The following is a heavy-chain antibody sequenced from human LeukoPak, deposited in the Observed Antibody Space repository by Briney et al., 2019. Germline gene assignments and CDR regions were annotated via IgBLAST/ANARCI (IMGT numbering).Heavy chain of an antibody. CDR1: GFTVSSNY. Sequence: QTGGSLRLSCAASGFTVSSNYMSWVRQAPGKGLEWVANIKQDGSERNYVDTVKGRFIISRDNAKNLLYLQMNSLRAEDTAVYYCARENWAPYDWGQGTLVTVSS. D-gene: IGHD3-3*01. CDR3: ARENWAPYD. J-gene: IGHJ4*02. CDR2: IKQDGSER. V-gene: IGHV3-7*01.